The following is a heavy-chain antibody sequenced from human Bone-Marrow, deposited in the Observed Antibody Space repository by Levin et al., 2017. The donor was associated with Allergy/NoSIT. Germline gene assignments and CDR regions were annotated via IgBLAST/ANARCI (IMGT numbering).Heavy chain of an antibody. CDR2: IKGDGREI. D-gene: IGHD3-10*01. CDR3: ARLPNMLVKFGLDY. V-gene: IGHV3-7*01. CDR1: GFTFDNYW. J-gene: IGHJ4*02. Sequence: GESLKISCEASGFTFDNYWMTWVRQAPGKGLEWVANIKGDGREIYYVDSVKGRFTVSRDNAKNSLYLQMNSLRAEDTAVYYCARLPNMLVKFGLDYWGQGTLVIVSS.